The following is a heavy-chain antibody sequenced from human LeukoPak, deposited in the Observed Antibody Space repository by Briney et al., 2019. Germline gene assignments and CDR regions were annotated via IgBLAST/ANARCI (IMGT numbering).Heavy chain of an antibody. CDR1: GGSFSGYY. CDR3: ASGWYWMF. V-gene: IGHV4-34*01. J-gene: IGHJ4*02. Sequence: SETLSLTCAVYGGSFSGYYWSWIRQPPGKGLEWIWEINHSGSTNYNPSLKSRVTISVDTSKNQFSPKLSSVTAADTAVYYCASGWYWMFWGQGTLVTVSS. CDR2: INHSGST. D-gene: IGHD2-8*02.